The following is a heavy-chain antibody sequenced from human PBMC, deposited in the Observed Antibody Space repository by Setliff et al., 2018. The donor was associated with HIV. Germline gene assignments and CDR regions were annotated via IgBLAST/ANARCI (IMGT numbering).Heavy chain of an antibody. CDR1: GYTFTSYA. V-gene: IGHV1-3*01. Sequence: ASVKVSCKASGYTFTSYAMHWVRQAPGQRLEWMGWIHAGNGYTKYSQKFQGRVTFTRDTSASAAYLDLSSLRSEDTAVYYCARIWGIPPLYYFDYWGQGTLVTVS. CDR3: ARIWGIPPLYYFDY. J-gene: IGHJ4*02. CDR2: IHAGNGYT. D-gene: IGHD3-16*01.